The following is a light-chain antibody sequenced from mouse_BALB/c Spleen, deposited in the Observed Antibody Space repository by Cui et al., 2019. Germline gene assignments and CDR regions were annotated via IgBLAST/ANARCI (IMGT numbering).Light chain of an antibody. V-gene: IGKV8-19*01. CDR1: QSLLNSGNQKNY. CDR3: QNDYSYPYT. J-gene: IGKJ2*01. CDR2: WAS. Sequence: DIVMTQSPSSLTVTAGEKVTMGCKSSQSLLNSGNQKNYLTWYQQKPGQPPKLLIYWASTRESGVPDRFTGSGSGTDFTLTISSVQAEDLAVYYCQNDYSYPYTFGGGTKLEIK.